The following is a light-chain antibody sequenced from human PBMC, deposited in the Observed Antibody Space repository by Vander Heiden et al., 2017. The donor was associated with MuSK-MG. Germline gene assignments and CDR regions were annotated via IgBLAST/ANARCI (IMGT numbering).Light chain of an antibody. J-gene: IGKJ5*01. Sequence: DIQMTQYPSSLSASVVDRVTITCQASQDISNYLNWYPQKTGKAPKLLLYDASNLETGVPSRFSGSGSGTDFTFTISSLQPEDIAAYYCQQHDNLPPITSGQGTRLEIK. CDR1: QDISNY. CDR2: DAS. V-gene: IGKV1-33*01. CDR3: QQHDNLPPIT.